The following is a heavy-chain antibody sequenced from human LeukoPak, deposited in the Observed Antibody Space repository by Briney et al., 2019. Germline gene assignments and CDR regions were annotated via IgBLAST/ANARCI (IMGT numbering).Heavy chain of an antibody. CDR2: IIPIFGTA. V-gene: IGHV1-69*01. D-gene: IGHD3-9*01. CDR1: GGTFSSYA. Sequence: SVKVSCKASGGTFSSYAISWVRQAPGQGLEWMGGIIPIFGTANYAQKFQGRVTITEDESTSTAYMELSSLRSEDTAVYYCARYNYDILTGYYRYYFDYWGQGTLVTVSS. J-gene: IGHJ4*02. CDR3: ARYNYDILTGYYRYYFDY.